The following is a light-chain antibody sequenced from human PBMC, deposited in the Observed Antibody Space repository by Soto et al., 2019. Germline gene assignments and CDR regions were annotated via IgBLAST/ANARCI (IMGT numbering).Light chain of an antibody. CDR3: QQYSSSPGT. CDR1: QSLSSRY. J-gene: IGKJ5*01. V-gene: IGKV3D-20*01. CDR2: DAS. Sequence: EIVLTQSPATLSLSPGERATLSCGASQSLSSRYLAWYQQKPGLAPRLLIYDASTRATGIPDRFSGSGSGTDFTLTITRLVPEDFAVYYCQQYSSSPGTFGQGTRLEIK.